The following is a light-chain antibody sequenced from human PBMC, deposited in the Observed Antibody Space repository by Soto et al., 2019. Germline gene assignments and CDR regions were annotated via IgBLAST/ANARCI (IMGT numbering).Light chain of an antibody. J-gene: IGKJ4*01. CDR1: QNIDTW. CDR3: QQYNNYPT. CDR2: EAS. V-gene: IGKV1-5*03. Sequence: DIQMTQSPSTLSASVGDRVTITCRASQNIDTWVAWYQQKPGKAPKLLIYEASNLKSWVPSRFSGSGSETEFTLTISGLQPDEFATYYCQQYNNYPTFGGGTKVEIK.